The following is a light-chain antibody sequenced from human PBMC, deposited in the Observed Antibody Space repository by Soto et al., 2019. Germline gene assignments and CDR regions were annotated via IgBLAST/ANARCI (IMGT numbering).Light chain of an antibody. V-gene: IGKV3-15*01. CDR3: QHYNYWPPKT. CDR1: QSVSSN. Sequence: EIVMTQSPATLSVSPGERATLSCRASQSVSSNLAWYQQKPGQAPRLLIYGAYTRATGIPARFSGSGSGTYFTLTISSLQSEDFAVYYCQHYNYWPPKTFGQGTKVDIK. J-gene: IGKJ1*01. CDR2: GAY.